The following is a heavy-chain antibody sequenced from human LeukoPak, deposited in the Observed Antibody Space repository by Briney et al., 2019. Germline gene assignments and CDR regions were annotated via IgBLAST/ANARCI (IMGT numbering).Heavy chain of an antibody. CDR2: ISAYNGNT. D-gene: IGHD2-8*01. CDR1: GYTFTSYG. CDR3: ARVTAGVLMVYAIPYCYYMDV. J-gene: IGHJ6*03. V-gene: IGHV1-18*01. Sequence: GASVTVSCKASGYTFTSYGISWVRQAPGQGVEWMGWISAYNGNTNYAQKLQGRVTMTTDTSTSTAYMELRSLRSDDTAMYHCARVTAGVLMVYAIPYCYYMDVWGKGTTVTVSS.